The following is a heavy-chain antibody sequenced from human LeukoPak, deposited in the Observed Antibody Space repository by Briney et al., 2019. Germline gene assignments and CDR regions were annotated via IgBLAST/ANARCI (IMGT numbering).Heavy chain of an antibody. V-gene: IGHV1-18*01. Sequence: PAASVKVSCKASGYTFTSYDINWVRQATGQGLEWMGWISAYNGNTNYAQKLQGRVTMTTDTSTSTAYMELRSLRSDDTAVYYCARDDQYSSGWYPNAFDIWGQGTMVTVSS. CDR3: ARDDQYSSGWYPNAFDI. J-gene: IGHJ3*02. CDR2: ISAYNGNT. D-gene: IGHD6-19*01. CDR1: GYTFTSYD.